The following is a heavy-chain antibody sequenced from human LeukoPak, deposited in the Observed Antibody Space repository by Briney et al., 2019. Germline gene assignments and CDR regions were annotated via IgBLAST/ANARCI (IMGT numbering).Heavy chain of an antibody. D-gene: IGHD1-26*01. CDR2: ISRSGST. Sequence: SETLSLTCAVSDYSISSGYHWGWIRQPPEKGLEWIGSISRSGSTYYSPSLKGRVTMSVDSSKNEFSLNLSSVTAADTAVYYCARGYIGNSGRYYYYYMDVWDKGTTVTVSS. CDR1: DYSISSGYH. CDR3: ARGYIGNSGRYYYYYMDV. V-gene: IGHV4-38-2*01. J-gene: IGHJ6*03.